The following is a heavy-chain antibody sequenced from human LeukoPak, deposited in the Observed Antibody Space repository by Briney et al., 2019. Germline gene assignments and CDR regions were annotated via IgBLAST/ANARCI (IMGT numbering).Heavy chain of an antibody. CDR2: INTDGSTT. J-gene: IGHJ4*02. CDR1: GFTFNTHW. D-gene: IGHD5-18*01. V-gene: IGHV3-74*01. CDR3: VRLRYTYGKNFDC. Sequence: GGSLRLSCAASGFTFNTHWMHRVRQAPGKGLVWVSRINTDGSTTNYADSVKGRFTISRDNAKNSLYLQMDSLRAEDTAVYYCVRLRYTYGKNFDCWGQGTLVTVSS.